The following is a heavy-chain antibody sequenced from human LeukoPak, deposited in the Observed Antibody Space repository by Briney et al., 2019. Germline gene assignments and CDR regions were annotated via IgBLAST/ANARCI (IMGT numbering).Heavy chain of an antibody. CDR2: LSSTSNTI. CDR1: GFIFSDYS. CDR3: ARGLQWPTGYYHMDV. D-gene: IGHD6-19*01. Sequence: PGGSLRLSCAASGFIFSDYSMCWIRQAPGKGLEWVSYLSSTSNTIYYSDSVKGRFTMSRDNAKNSLFLELNSLRAEDTAVYFCARGLQWPTGYYHMDVWGKGTTVTVSS. V-gene: IGHV3-11*01. J-gene: IGHJ6*03.